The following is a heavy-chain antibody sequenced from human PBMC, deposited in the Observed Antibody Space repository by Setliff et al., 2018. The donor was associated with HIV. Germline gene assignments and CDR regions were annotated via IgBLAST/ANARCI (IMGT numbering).Heavy chain of an antibody. D-gene: IGHD3-9*01. Sequence: GESLKISCKGSGYSFTNYWIAWLRQMPGKGLEYMGIIYPGDSDTRYSPSFQGQVTISTNTSISTVSLQWNTLKASDTAMYFCARGIGFTRRYDAFDIWGQGTMVTVSS. CDR3: ARGIGFTRRYDAFDI. J-gene: IGHJ3*02. V-gene: IGHV5-51*01. CDR2: IYPGDSDT. CDR1: GYSFTNYW.